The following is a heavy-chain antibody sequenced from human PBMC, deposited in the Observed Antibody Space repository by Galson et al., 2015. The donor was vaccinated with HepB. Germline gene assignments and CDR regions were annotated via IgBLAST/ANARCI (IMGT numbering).Heavy chain of an antibody. V-gene: IGHV3-30*03. Sequence: SLRLSCAASGFSFSSYGMHWVRQAPGKGLEWVATISSDGSNKYYADSVKGRFTMSRDNSKNTLYLQMNSLRAADTAVYYCARGPPKPIAAAGTVSFDYWGQGTLVTVSS. CDR1: GFSFSSYG. CDR2: ISSDGSNK. D-gene: IGHD6-13*01. CDR3: ARGPPKPIAAAGTVSFDY. J-gene: IGHJ4*02.